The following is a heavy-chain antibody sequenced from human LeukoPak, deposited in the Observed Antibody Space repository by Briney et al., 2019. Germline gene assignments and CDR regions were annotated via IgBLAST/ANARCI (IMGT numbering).Heavy chain of an antibody. Sequence: SETLSLTCAVSGVSFNDYYWSWVRQTPGKGLEWIGEINHSGYTNDSPSLKSRVTLSIDTSRKQFSLNLRSVTVAGSGIYYCTRMTTGHDYWGQGTLVTVSS. V-gene: IGHV4-34*01. CDR1: GVSFNDYY. CDR3: TRMTTGHDY. CDR2: INHSGYT. J-gene: IGHJ4*02. D-gene: IGHD4-17*01.